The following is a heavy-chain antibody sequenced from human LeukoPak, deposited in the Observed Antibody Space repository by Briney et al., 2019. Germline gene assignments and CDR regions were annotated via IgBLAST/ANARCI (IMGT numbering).Heavy chain of an antibody. J-gene: IGHJ4*02. V-gene: IGHV3-21*01. D-gene: IGHD3-22*01. CDR3: ARKYYYDSSGYYTYFDY. CDR1: GFTFSSYS. CDR2: ISSSSSYI. Sequence: PGGSLRLSCAASGFTFSSYSMNWVRQAPGKGLEWVSSISSSSSYIYYADSVKGRLTISRDNAKNSLYLQMNSLRAEDTAVYYCARKYYYDSSGYYTYFDYWGQGTLVTVSS.